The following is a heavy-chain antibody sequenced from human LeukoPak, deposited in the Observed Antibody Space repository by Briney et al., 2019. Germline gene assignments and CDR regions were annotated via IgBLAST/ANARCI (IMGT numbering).Heavy chain of an antibody. CDR3: ARIRDGYNDAYDI. CDR2: ISSSGSTI. Sequence: GGSLRLSCAASGFTFSDYYMSWIRQAPGKVLEWVSYISSSGSTIYYADSVKGRFTISRDNAKNSLYLQMNSLRAEDTAVYYCARIRDGYNDAYDIWGQGTVVTVPS. CDR1: GFTFSDYY. D-gene: IGHD5-24*01. V-gene: IGHV3-11*01. J-gene: IGHJ3*02.